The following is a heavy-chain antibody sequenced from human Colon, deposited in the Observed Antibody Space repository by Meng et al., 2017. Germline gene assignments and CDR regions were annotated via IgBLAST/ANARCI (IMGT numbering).Heavy chain of an antibody. D-gene: IGHD1-14*01. Sequence: QVQVGESGGGLVKPGGSLLLACAASGFTFRDYYMTWIRQAPGKGLEWVSHISSSGKIIDYADSVKGRFTISRDNANNSLYLQMDSLTADDTAVYYCARDHGTGLDHWGQGALVTVSS. V-gene: IGHV3-11*01. CDR1: GFTFRDYY. CDR2: ISSSGKII. CDR3: ARDHGTGLDH. J-gene: IGHJ4*02.